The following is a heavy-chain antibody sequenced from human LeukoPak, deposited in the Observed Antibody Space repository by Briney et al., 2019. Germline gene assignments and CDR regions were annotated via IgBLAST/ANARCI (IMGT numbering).Heavy chain of an antibody. J-gene: IGHJ3*02. D-gene: IGHD2-15*01. CDR3: ARYHLDSGPLGDAFDI. CDR2: IGGAGTAI. V-gene: IGHV3-48*03. Sequence: GGSLRLSCVGSGFIFSRHEMHWVRQAPGKGLEWVSYIGGAGTAINYADSVKDRFTISRDNSKNSLYLQMNSLRAEDTAVYYCARYHLDSGPLGDAFDIWAQGTMVTVSS. CDR1: GFIFSRHE.